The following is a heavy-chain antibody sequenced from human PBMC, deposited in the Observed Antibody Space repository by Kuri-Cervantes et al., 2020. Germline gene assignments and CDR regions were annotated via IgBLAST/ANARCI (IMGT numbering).Heavy chain of an antibody. J-gene: IGHJ4*02. V-gene: IGHV1-46*01. Sequence: ASVKVSCKASGYTFTSYCMHWVRQAPGQGLEWMGIINPSGGSTSYAQKFQGRVTMTRDTSISTAYMELSRLRSDDTAVYYCAREATGWLPDYWGQGTLVTVSS. D-gene: IGHD5-24*01. CDR3: AREATGWLPDY. CDR1: GYTFTSYC. CDR2: INPSGGST.